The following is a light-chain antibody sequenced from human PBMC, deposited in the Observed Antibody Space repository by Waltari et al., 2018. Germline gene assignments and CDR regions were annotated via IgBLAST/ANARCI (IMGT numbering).Light chain of an antibody. CDR2: DVN. CDR3: SSYTSSNTYV. J-gene: IGLJ1*01. V-gene: IGLV2-14*03. CDR1: TSDVRDYNF. Sequence: QSALTQPASVSGSPGQSITISCTGTTSDVRDYNFFSWYQQHPLTAPKRMLYDVNNRPSGVSNRFSGSKSGNTASLTISGLQAEDEADYYCSSYTSSNTYVFGTGTKVTVL.